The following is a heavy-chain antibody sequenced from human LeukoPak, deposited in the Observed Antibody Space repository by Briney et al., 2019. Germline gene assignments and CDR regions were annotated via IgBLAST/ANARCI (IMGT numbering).Heavy chain of an antibody. D-gene: IGHD5-18*01. V-gene: IGHV3-64D*06. CDR2: ISSNGGST. CDR3: AKDLEVQLWSYFDY. Sequence: GGSLRLSCSASGFTFSNYPMYWVRQAPGKGLEYVSGISSNGGSTSYADSVKGRFTISRDNSKNTLYLQMSSLRTEDTAVYYCAKDLEVQLWSYFDYWGQGTLVTVSS. J-gene: IGHJ4*02. CDR1: GFTFSNYP.